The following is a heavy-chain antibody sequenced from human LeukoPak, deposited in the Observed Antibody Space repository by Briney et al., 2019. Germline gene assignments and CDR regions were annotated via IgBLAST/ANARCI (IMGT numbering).Heavy chain of an antibody. V-gene: IGHV3-23*01. J-gene: IGHJ4*02. CDR2: ISGGGDNT. D-gene: IGHD3-16*02. CDR1: GFTFSSYA. Sequence: GGSLRLSCAASGFTFSSYAMSWVRQAPGRGLEWVSAISGGGDNTYYADSMKGRFTISRDNSKNTLYLQMNSLRAEDTAVYYCASYNRRDYVWGSYRNHYFDYWGQGTLVTVSS. CDR3: ASYNRRDYVWGSYRNHYFDY.